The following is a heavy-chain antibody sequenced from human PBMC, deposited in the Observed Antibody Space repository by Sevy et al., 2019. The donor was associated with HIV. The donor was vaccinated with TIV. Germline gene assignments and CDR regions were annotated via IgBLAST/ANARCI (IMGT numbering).Heavy chain of an antibody. CDR3: ARNRVRSSGRRLEAFDI. Sequence: SQTLSLTCAVSGYSISSSNWWGWIRQPPGKGLEWIGYIYSSGRTYHNPSLKSRVSMSVDTSKNQFSLKLSSVTAVDTAVYYCARNRVRSSGRRLEAFDIWGQWTMVTVSS. J-gene: IGHJ3*02. CDR1: GYSISSSNW. D-gene: IGHD3-22*01. CDR2: IYSSGRT. V-gene: IGHV4-28*01.